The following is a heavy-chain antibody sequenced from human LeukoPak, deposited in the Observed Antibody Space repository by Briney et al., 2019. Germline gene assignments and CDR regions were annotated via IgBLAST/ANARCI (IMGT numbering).Heavy chain of an antibody. CDR1: GFTFSSYW. V-gene: IGHV3-7*01. J-gene: IGHJ3*02. D-gene: IGHD3-9*01. CDR3: AREFIPYYDILTAYAFDI. CDR2: IKQDGSEK. Sequence: GGSLRLSCAASGFTFSSYWMSWVRQAPGKGLEWVANIKQDGSEKYYVDSVKGRFTISRDNAKNSLYLQMNSLRAEDTAVYYCAREFIPYYDILTAYAFDIWGQGTMVTVSS.